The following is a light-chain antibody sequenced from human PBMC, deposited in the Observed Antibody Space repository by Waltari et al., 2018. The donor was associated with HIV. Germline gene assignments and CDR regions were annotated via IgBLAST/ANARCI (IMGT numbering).Light chain of an antibody. CDR1: QSLYNSNNKNS. V-gene: IGKV4-1*01. J-gene: IGKJ2*01. CDR2: WAS. CDR3: QQHDVSPYT. Sequence: DIVMTQSPDSLDVSLGERATINCRSSQSLYNSNNKNSLAWYQQKPGPPPKLLIYWASTRNSGVPDRVTGSGSGTDFTLSISSLQAEDVAVYYCQQHDVSPYTFGQGTKV.